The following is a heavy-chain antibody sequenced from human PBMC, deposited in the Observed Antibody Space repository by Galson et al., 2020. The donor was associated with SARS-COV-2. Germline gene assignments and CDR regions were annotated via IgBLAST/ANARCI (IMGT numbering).Heavy chain of an antibody. CDR2: TYYRSQWST. D-gene: IGHD6-13*01. CDR1: GDSVSSNSAA. J-gene: IGHJ3*02. CDR3: AGRGAGAGSLHI. V-gene: IGHV6-1*01. Sequence: SQTLSLSCSISGDSVSSNSAAWNWIRQSPSRGLEWLGRTYYRSQWSTDYAVSVKTRITINPDTSKNQFSLQLNSVTPEDRGIYYCAGRGAGAGSLHIWGQGTMGIVSS.